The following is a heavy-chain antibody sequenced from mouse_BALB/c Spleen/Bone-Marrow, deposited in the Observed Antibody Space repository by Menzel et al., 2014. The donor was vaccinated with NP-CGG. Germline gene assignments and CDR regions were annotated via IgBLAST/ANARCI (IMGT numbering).Heavy chain of an antibody. Sequence: VQLQQSGPELVKPGASVKIPCKASGYTSTDYNMDWVKQSHGKSLEWIGDINPNNGGTIYNQKFKGKATLTVDKSSSTAYMELRSLTSEDTAVYYCARGELGRFAYWGQGTLVTVSA. CDR1: GYTSTDYN. D-gene: IGHD4-1*01. CDR3: ARGELGRFAY. V-gene: IGHV1-18*01. CDR2: INPNNGGT. J-gene: IGHJ3*01.